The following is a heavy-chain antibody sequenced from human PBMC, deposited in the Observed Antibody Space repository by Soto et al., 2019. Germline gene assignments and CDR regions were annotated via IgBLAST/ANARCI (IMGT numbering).Heavy chain of an antibody. J-gene: IGHJ4*02. CDR2: IYYSGST. CDR1: GGSISSSSYY. CDR3: ARGVDTAMVWGDY. V-gene: IGHV4-39*01. Sequence: SETLSLTCTVSGGSISSSSYYWGWIRQPPGKGLEWIGSIYYSGSTYYNPSLKSRVTISVDTSKNQFSLKLSSVTAADTAVYYCARGVDTAMVWGDYWGQGTLVTVSS. D-gene: IGHD5-18*01.